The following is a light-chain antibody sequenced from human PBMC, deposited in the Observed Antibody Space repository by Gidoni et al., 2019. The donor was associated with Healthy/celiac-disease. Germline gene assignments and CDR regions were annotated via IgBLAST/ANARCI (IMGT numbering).Light chain of an antibody. Sequence: DIQMTQSASSLSASVGDRVTIPCRASQSISSYLNWYQQKPGKAPQLLIYAASSLQSGVPSRFSGSGSGTDFTLTISSLQPEDVATYYCQQSYSTPCRFGQGTKLEIK. CDR1: QSISSY. V-gene: IGKV1-39*01. J-gene: IGKJ2*04. CDR3: QQSYSTPCR. CDR2: AAS.